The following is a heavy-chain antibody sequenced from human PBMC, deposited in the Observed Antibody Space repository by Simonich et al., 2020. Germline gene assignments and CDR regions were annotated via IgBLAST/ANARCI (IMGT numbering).Heavy chain of an antibody. Sequence: QVQLQESGPGLVKPSETLSLTCAVSGYSISSGYYWGWIRQPPGKGLEWIGSIYYRGSTYDNPSLKSRVTISVDTSKNQFSLKLSSVTAADTAVYYCARHYYDSSGYFDYWGQGTLVTVSS. J-gene: IGHJ4*02. V-gene: IGHV4-38-2*01. D-gene: IGHD3-22*01. CDR2: IYYRGST. CDR3: ARHYYDSSGYFDY. CDR1: GYSISSGYY.